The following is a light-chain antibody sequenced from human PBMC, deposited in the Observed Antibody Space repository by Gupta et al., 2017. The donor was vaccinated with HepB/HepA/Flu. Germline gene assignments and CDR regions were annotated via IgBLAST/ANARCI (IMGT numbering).Light chain of an antibody. J-gene: IGKJ4*01. V-gene: IGKV2-28*01. CDR3: MQALQGIT. CDR1: QSLLHSNGNTY. Sequence: DIVMTQSPLSLPVTPGEPASISCRSSQSLLHSNGNTYLDWYLQKPGQSPQLLIYLGSNRASGGPDRFSGSGSGTDFTPKISRVEAEDVGVYYCMQALQGITFGGGTKVEIK. CDR2: LGS.